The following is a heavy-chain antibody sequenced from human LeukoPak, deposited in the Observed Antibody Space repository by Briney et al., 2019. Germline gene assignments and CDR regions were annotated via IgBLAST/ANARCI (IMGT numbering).Heavy chain of an antibody. CDR1: GFTFSSYE. V-gene: IGHV3-48*03. Sequence: GGSLRLSCAASGFTFSSYEMNWVRQAPGKGREWVSYISSGGNTKDYAVSVKGRLTISRDNAKNSLYLQMNSLRPEDTAVYYCARGRANWGYTFDYWGQGTLVTVSS. CDR2: ISSGGNTK. D-gene: IGHD7-27*01. CDR3: ARGRANWGYTFDY. J-gene: IGHJ4*02.